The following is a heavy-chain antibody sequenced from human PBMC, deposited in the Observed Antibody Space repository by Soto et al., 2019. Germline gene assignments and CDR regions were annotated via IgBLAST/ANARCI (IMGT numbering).Heavy chain of an antibody. CDR3: ARLDNGGNPFFDY. CDR1: GYSFTSYW. D-gene: IGHD2-15*01. J-gene: IGHJ4*02. CDR2: IDPSDSYT. Sequence: GESLKISCKGSGYSFTSYWISWVRQMPGKGLEWMGRIDPSDSYTNYSPSFQDHVTISADKSISTASLQWSSLKASDAAMYYCARLDNGGNPFFDYWGQGTLVTVSS. V-gene: IGHV5-10-1*01.